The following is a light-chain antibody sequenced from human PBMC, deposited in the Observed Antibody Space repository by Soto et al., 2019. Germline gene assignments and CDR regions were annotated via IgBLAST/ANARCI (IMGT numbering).Light chain of an antibody. CDR1: QTVSSN. CDR2: GSF. J-gene: IGKJ2*03. V-gene: IGKV3-15*01. Sequence: EVVMTQSPATLYVSPGESATLSCRASQTVSSNLAWYQQKPGQAPRLLIDGSFTRATGVPARFSASRSGTEFTLTITSPQSEDFALYFCQQFNNLPYSFGQGTKLEIK. CDR3: QQFNNLPYS.